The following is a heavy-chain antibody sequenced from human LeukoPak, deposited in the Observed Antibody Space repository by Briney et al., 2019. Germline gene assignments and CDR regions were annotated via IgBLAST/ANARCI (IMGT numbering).Heavy chain of an antibody. CDR3: ARVDWMIGAFDI. Sequence: GGALRLSCAISGFTFSACELTWVRQAPGKGLEWVSYITSSSSTIYYADSVRGRFTISRDNAKNSLYLQMNSLRDEDTAVYYCARVDWMIGAFDIWGQGTMVTVSS. CDR1: GFTFSACE. V-gene: IGHV3-48*02. CDR2: ITSSSSTI. J-gene: IGHJ3*02. D-gene: IGHD3-22*01.